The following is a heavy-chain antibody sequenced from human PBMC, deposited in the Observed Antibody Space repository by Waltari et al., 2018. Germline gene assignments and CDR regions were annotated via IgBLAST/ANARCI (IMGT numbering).Heavy chain of an antibody. CDR3: ARDRVVPADEPDYYGLDV. CDR2: IYYNGPT. Sequence: QVQLQESGPGQVKPSETLSLTCDVSRGSIRSHYWSWIRRPPGKGLEWIGYIYYNGPTNYNPSLMSRVTISVDTAKNQFSLKLTSLTAADTAVYYCARDRVVPADEPDYYGLDVWGQGTTVTVSS. V-gene: IGHV4-59*11. J-gene: IGHJ6*02. D-gene: IGHD2-2*01. CDR1: RGSIRSHY.